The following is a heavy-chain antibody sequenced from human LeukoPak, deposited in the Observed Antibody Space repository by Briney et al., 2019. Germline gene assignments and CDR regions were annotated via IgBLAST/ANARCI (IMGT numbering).Heavy chain of an antibody. V-gene: IGHV1-2*02. CDR3: ARSYCSGGSCSLGAFDY. CDR2: INPNSGGT. Sequence: EASVRVSCKASGYTFTGYCIHWVRQAPGQGLEWMGRINPNSGGTNYAQKFQGRVTMTRDTSISTAYMELSSLRSDDTAVYYCARSYCSGGSCSLGAFDYWGQGTLVTVSS. CDR1: GYTFTGYC. J-gene: IGHJ4*02. D-gene: IGHD2-15*01.